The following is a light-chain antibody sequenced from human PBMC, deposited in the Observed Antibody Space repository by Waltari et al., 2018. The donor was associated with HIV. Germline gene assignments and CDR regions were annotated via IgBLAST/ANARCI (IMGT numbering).Light chain of an antibody. CDR2: WAS. Sequence: DIVMTQIPDSLAVSLGERATINCKSTQSVLYTSNNKNYLAWYQQKPGQPPKLLIYWASTRESGVPDRFSGSGSGTDFTLTISSLQAEDVAVYYCQQYYSTPDTFGQGTKLEIK. CDR1: QSVLYTSNNKNY. CDR3: QQYYSTPDT. V-gene: IGKV4-1*01. J-gene: IGKJ2*01.